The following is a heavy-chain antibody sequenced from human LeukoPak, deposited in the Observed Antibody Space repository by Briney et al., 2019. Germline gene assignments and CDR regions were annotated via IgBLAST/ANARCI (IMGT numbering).Heavy chain of an antibody. V-gene: IGHV3-23*01. Sequence: GGSLRLSCAASGFTFSNYAMSWVRQAPGKGLEWVSAISGSGGSTYYADSVKGRFTISRDNSKNTLYLQMNSLRAEDTAVYYCAKDTVATYHYFDYWGQGTLVTVSS. CDR2: ISGSGGST. D-gene: IGHD5-12*01. CDR3: AKDTVATYHYFDY. J-gene: IGHJ4*02. CDR1: GFTFSNYA.